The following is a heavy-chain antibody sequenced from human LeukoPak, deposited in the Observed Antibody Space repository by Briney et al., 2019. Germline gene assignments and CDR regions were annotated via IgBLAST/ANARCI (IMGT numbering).Heavy chain of an antibody. CDR1: GFTFSSYA. CDR2: ISGSGGST. Sequence: RSGGSLRLSCAASGFTFSSYAMSWVRQAPGKGLEWVSAISGSGGSTYYADSVKGRFTISRDNSENMVYLQMNSLRAEDTSIYYCAKVLWEDVYYFDYWGQGTLVTVSS. J-gene: IGHJ4*02. CDR3: AKVLWEDVYYFDY. D-gene: IGHD1-26*01. V-gene: IGHV3-23*01.